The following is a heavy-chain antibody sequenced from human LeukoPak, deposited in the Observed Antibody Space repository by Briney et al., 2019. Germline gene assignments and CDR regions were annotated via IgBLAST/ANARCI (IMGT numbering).Heavy chain of an antibody. D-gene: IGHD6-19*01. V-gene: IGHV4-39*01. CDR3: ARHGGVVPYSSGRTLEY. CDR2: IYYSGST. J-gene: IGHJ4*02. CDR1: GGSISSSSYY. Sequence: PSETLSLTCTVSGGSISSSSYYWGWIRQPPGKGLEWIGSIYYSGSTYYNPSLKSRVTISVDTSKNQFSLKLSSVTAADTAAYYCARHGGVVPYSSGRTLEYWGQGTLVTVSS.